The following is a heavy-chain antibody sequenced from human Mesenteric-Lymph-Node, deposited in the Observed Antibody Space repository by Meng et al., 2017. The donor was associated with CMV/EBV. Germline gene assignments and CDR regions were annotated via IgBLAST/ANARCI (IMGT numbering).Heavy chain of an antibody. CDR3: AGGGVFGYYGMDV. V-gene: IGHV1-2*02. CDR1: GYTFIGNY. J-gene: IGHJ6*02. CDR2: INPSSGGT. D-gene: IGHD3-16*01. Sequence: ASVKVSCKASGYTFIGNYIHWVRQAPGQGLEWMGWINPSSGGTTFAQKFQGRVTMTRDTSISTAYMELSRLRSDDTAVYYCAGGGVFGYYGMDVWGQGTTVTVSS.